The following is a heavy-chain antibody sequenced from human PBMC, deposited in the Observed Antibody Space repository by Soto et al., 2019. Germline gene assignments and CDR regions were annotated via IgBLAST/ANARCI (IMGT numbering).Heavy chain of an antibody. J-gene: IGHJ6*02. CDR3: AALPPSGSYNNYYGMDV. CDR2: IVVGSGNT. CDR1: GFTFTSSA. D-gene: IGHD1-26*01. V-gene: IGHV1-58*01. Sequence: VKVSCKASGFTFTSSAVQWVRQARGQRLEWIGWIVVGSGNTNYAQKFQERVTITRDMSTSTAYMELSSLRSEDTAVYYCAALPPSGSYNNYYGMDVWGQGTTVTVSS.